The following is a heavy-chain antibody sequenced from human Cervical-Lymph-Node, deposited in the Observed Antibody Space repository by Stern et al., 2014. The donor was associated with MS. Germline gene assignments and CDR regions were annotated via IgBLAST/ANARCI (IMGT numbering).Heavy chain of an antibody. CDR3: ASAGSYSAFDT. V-gene: IGHV1-46*03. CDR1: GYTFTDYY. J-gene: IGHJ4*02. D-gene: IGHD5-12*01. CDR2: INPDGGST. Sequence: VQLVESGAEVKKPGASVKVSCKASGYTFTDYYVHWVRQAPGQGLEWMGIINPDGGSTTYAQTFQARVTMTSDTSTRTVYMDLSSLRSQDTAVYYCASAGSYSAFDTWGQGTLVTGSS.